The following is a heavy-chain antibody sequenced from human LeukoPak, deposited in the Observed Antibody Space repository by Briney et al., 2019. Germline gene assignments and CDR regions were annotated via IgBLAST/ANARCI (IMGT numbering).Heavy chain of an antibody. CDR3: ARGSSFGEFADY. D-gene: IGHD3-10*01. CDR2: MNPNSGNT. Sequence: DINWVRQATGQGLEWMGWMNPNSGNTGYAQKFQGRVTITRNTSISTAYMELSSLRSEDTAVYYCARGSSFGEFADYWGQGTLVTVSS. V-gene: IGHV1-8*03. CDR1: D. J-gene: IGHJ4*02.